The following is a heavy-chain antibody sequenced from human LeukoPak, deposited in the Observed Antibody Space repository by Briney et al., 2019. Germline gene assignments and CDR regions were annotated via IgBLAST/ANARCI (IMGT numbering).Heavy chain of an antibody. J-gene: IGHJ6*03. V-gene: IGHV3-23*01. CDR2: ISASGHYT. Sequence: PGGSLRLSCEASGFTFSNSAMSWVRQAPGKGLEWVSGISASGHYTYNADSAKGRFTISRGNSKNTLYLQISSLRDEDTALYYCAKDGSWGDYYFYFYIDVWGKGTTVTVSS. CDR1: GFTFSNSA. CDR3: AKDGSWGDYYFYFYIDV. D-gene: IGHD3-16*01.